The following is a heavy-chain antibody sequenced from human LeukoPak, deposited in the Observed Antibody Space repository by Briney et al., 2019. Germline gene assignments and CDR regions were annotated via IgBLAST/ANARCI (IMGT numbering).Heavy chain of an antibody. CDR1: GFTFSSYW. Sequence: GGSLRLSCAASGFTFSSYWMSWVRQAPGKGREWVANIKQDGSEKYYVDSVKGRFTISRDNAKNSLYLQMNSLRAEDTAVYYCARDEEDGYNERAFDIWGQGTMVTVSS. CDR2: IKQDGSEK. J-gene: IGHJ3*02. V-gene: IGHV3-7*01. D-gene: IGHD5-24*01. CDR3: ARDEEDGYNERAFDI.